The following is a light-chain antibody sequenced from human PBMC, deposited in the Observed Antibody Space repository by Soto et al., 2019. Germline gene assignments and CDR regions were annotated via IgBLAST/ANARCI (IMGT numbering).Light chain of an antibody. CDR1: SSDVGGYNY. Sequence: QSALTQPASVSGSPGQSITISCTGTSSDVGGYNYVSWYQQHPGKAPNLIIFDVSSRPSGVSNRFSGSKSGNSASLTISGLQAEDEADYYCSSYTGSNTPVVFGGGTKLTVL. CDR2: DVS. V-gene: IGLV2-14*01. CDR3: SSYTGSNTPVV. J-gene: IGLJ2*01.